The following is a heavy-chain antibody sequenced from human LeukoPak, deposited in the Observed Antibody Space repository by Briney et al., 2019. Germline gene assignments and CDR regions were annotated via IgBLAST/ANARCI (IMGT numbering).Heavy chain of an antibody. CDR1: GFTFSNYA. Sequence: GGSLRLSCAACGFTFSNYAMHWVRQAPAKGLEYVSAICSNGGSTYYANSVKGRFTISRDNSKNTPYLQMGSLRAEDMAVYYCARCTVVTPYYYYYYMDVWGKGTTVTVSS. V-gene: IGHV3-64*01. J-gene: IGHJ6*03. D-gene: IGHD4-23*01. CDR2: ICSNGGST. CDR3: ARCTVVTPYYYYYYMDV.